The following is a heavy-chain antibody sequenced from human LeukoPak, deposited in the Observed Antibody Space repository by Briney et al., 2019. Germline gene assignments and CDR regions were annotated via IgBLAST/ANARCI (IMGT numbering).Heavy chain of an antibody. V-gene: IGHV1-69*05. Sequence: SVTVSCTASGCTFSSYAISWVRQAPGQGLEWMGGIIPIFGTANYAQKFQGRVTITTDESTSTAYMELSSLTAEDTAVYYCARGSRYDLWSGYYPTCDYWGQGTLVTVSS. J-gene: IGHJ4*02. CDR1: GCTFSSYA. CDR3: ARGSRYDLWSGYYPTCDY. CDR2: IIPIFGTA. D-gene: IGHD3-3*01.